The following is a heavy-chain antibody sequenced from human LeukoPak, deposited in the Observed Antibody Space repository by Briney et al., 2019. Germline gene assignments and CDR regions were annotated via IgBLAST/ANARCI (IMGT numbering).Heavy chain of an antibody. CDR3: AAARGATIELLEY. Sequence: ASVKASFKSSGFTFTRSAVQWVRQAGGQGLEWIGWIVVGSGNTKYAQKFQERVTITRNMSTSTAYMELSSLRSEDKAVYYCAAARGATIELLEYWGQGTLVTVSS. CDR1: GFTFTRSA. V-gene: IGHV1-58*01. CDR2: IVVGSGNT. D-gene: IGHD5-12*01. J-gene: IGHJ4*02.